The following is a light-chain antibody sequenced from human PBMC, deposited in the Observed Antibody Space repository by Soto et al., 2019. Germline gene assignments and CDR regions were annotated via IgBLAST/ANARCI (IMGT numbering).Light chain of an antibody. CDR3: QQTYDTPIT. Sequence: DIQVAQSPSSLSASVGDRVTTTPRTSQAIHSYLNWYKQTPGRAPKLLSYAASILHSGVPPRFSGSGVGTYFTLTISGLKPEDFTAYYCQQTYDTPITFGQGTRLEIK. CDR2: AAS. J-gene: IGKJ5*01. CDR1: QAIHSY. V-gene: IGKV1-39*01.